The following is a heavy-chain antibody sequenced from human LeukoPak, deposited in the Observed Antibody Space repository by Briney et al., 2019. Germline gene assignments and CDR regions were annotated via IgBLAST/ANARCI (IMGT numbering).Heavy chain of an antibody. CDR3: ARALD. D-gene: IGHD3-16*01. CDR2: ISSSGSTI. CDR1: GVSFKSFE. Sequence: GGSLRLSCAASGVSFKSFEMNWLRQAPGKGLEWLSYISSSGSTIYYADSVKGRFTISRDNAKNSLHLQMNSLRAEDTAVYYCARALDWGQGTLVTVSS. J-gene: IGHJ4*02. V-gene: IGHV3-48*03.